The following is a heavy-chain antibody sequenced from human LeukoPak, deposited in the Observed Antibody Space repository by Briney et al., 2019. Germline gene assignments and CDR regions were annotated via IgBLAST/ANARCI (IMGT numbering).Heavy chain of an antibody. J-gene: IGHJ4*02. Sequence: QPGGSLRLSCAASGFTFSNYWMTWVRQAPGKGPEWVANIKQDGSERNYVDSVKGRFTIARDNSKNSQYLQMTSLRGEDTAVYYCASRAGKPGNTPWCFDYWGQGALVTVSS. V-gene: IGHV3-7*01. CDR1: GFTFSNYW. CDR3: ASRAGKPGNTPWCFDY. D-gene: IGHD1-7*01. CDR2: IKQDGSER.